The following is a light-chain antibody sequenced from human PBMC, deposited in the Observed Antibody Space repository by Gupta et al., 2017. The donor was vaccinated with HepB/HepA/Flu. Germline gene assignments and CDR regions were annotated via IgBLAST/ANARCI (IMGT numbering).Light chain of an antibody. J-gene: IGKJ1*01. CDR2: GVS. V-gene: IGKV3-15*01. CDR1: QSVGSH. CDR3: QQYNAWPWT. Sequence: EIVMTQSPATLSVSPGERATLTCRASQSVGSHLAWYQQKPGQVPRLLIRGVSTRATGVPATVSGSGSGTDFTLTINNLQSEDFAIYYCQQYNAWPWTFGQGTKVEVK.